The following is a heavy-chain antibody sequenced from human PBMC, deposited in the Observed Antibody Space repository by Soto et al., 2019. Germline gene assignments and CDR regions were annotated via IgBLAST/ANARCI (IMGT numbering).Heavy chain of an antibody. Sequence: ASVKVSCKASGGTFSSYAISWVRQARGQRLEWIGWIAVGSGYTNYAQRFQDRVTLTRDMSTATTYMELSRLTAEDTAIYYCAADATAWQQMVPSDYWGQGTLVTVSS. CDR2: IAVGSGYT. D-gene: IGHD2-8*01. J-gene: IGHJ4*02. CDR1: GGTFSSYA. V-gene: IGHV1-58*02. CDR3: AADATAWQQMVPSDY.